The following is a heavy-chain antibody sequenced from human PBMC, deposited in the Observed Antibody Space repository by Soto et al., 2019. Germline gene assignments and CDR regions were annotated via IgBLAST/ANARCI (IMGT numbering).Heavy chain of an antibody. J-gene: IGHJ4*02. CDR3: AKDGVDTAMGSNVLLWFGESYFDY. CDR2: ISYDGSNK. V-gene: IGHV3-30*18. Sequence: SLRLSCAASGFTFSSYGMHWVRQAPGKGLEWVAVISYDGSNKYYADSVKGRFTISRDNSKNTLYLQMNSLRAEDTAVYYCAKDGVDTAMGSNVLLWFGESYFDYWGQGTLVTVSS. D-gene: IGHD3-10*01. CDR1: GFTFSSYG.